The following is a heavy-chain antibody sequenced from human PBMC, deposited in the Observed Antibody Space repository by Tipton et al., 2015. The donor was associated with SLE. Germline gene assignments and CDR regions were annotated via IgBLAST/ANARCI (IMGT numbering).Heavy chain of an antibody. CDR3: ARDMATISWYFDL. D-gene: IGHD5-24*01. Sequence: RSLRLSCAASGFTFSSYAMHWVRQAPGKGLELVAVISYDGSNKYYADSVKGRFTISRDNSKNTLYLQMNSLRAEDTAVYYCARDMATISWYFDLWGRGTLVTVSS. V-gene: IGHV3-30*04. J-gene: IGHJ2*01. CDR1: GFTFSSYA. CDR2: ISYDGSNK.